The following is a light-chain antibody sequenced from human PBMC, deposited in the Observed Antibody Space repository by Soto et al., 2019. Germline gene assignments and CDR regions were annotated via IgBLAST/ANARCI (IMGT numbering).Light chain of an antibody. CDR2: AAS. J-gene: IGKJ1*01. Sequence: DIQMTQSPSSLSASVVDRVTITCRASQNISSYLNWYQQKPGKAPKLLIFAASSLQSGVPSRFSGSGSGTNFTLTISSLQPDDFATYYCQQYNSYPWTFGQGTNVDNK. CDR3: QQYNSYPWT. CDR1: QNISSY. V-gene: IGKV1-39*01.